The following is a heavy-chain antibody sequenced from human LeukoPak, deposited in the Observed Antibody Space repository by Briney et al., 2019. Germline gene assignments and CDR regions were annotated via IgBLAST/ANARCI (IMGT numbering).Heavy chain of an antibody. V-gene: IGHV5-51*01. Sequence: GESLKISCKGSGYSFNNYWIAWVRQMPRKGLEWMGIIYPGDSDTRYSPSFQGQVTISADESISTAYLHWSSLKASDTAMYYCARQAYYNVLTGYFKGHLDYWGQGTLVTVSS. CDR1: GYSFNNYW. CDR3: ARQAYYNVLTGYFKGHLDY. D-gene: IGHD3-9*01. J-gene: IGHJ4*02. CDR2: IYPGDSDT.